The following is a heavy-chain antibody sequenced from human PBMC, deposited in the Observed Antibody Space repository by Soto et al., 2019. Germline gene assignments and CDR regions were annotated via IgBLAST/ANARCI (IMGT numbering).Heavy chain of an antibody. D-gene: IGHD3-10*01. J-gene: IGHJ4*02. V-gene: IGHV4-39*01. CDR2: IYYSGST. CDR1: GSSIPTSTYN. CDR3: ARRGSGSYSDY. Sequence: SETLYLTFTISGSSIPTSTYNCGWKRQPPGKGLEWIGSIYYSGSTYYNPSLKSRVTISVDTSKNQFSLKLSSVTAADTAVYYCARRGSGSYSDYWGQGTLVTVSS.